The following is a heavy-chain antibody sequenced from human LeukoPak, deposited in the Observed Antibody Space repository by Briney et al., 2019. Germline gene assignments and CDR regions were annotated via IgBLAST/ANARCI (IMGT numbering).Heavy chain of an antibody. CDR1: GYTFTSYA. V-gene: IGHV7-4-1*02. CDR3: ARGGVGIFGVVKSELAGGLGGYYYYYMDV. CDR2: INTNTGNP. D-gene: IGHD3-3*01. Sequence: ASVKVSCKASGYTFTSYAMNWVREAPGQGLEWMGWINTNTGNPTYAQGLTGRFVFSLDTSVSTAYLQISSLKAEDTAVYYCARGGVGIFGVVKSELAGGLGGYYYYYMDVWGKGTTVTVSS. J-gene: IGHJ6*03.